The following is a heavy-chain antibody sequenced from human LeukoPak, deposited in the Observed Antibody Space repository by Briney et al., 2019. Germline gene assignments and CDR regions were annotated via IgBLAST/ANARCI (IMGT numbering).Heavy chain of an antibody. D-gene: IGHD1-26*01. CDR1: GYTFTSYY. V-gene: IGHV1-2*02. J-gene: IGHJ6*02. Sequence: ASVKVSCKASGYTFTSYYMHWVRQAPGQGPEWMGWINPNSGGTNYAQKFQGRVTMTRDTSISTAYMELTRLRSDDTAVYYCAREGQLAGPTPKDHYYGMDFWGQGTTVTVSS. CDR3: AREGQLAGPTPKDHYYGMDF. CDR2: INPNSGGT.